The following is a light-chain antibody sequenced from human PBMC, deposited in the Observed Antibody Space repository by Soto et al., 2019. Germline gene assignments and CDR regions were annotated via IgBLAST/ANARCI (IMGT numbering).Light chain of an antibody. CDR1: SSDVGGYNY. CDR2: EVS. J-gene: IGLJ2*01. CDR3: RSYAGSNNFVV. Sequence: QSALTQPPSASGSPGQSVTISCTGTSSDVGGYNYVSWYQQHPGKAPKLMIYEVSKRPSGVPDRFSGSKSANTASLTVSGLQAEDEADYYCRSYAGSNNFVVFGGGTKVTXL. V-gene: IGLV2-8*01.